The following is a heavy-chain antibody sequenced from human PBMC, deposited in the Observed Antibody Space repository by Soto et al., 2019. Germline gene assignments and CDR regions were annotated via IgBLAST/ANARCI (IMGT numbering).Heavy chain of an antibody. D-gene: IGHD3-22*01. V-gene: IGHV4-30-4*01. J-gene: IGHJ4*02. CDR2: IYYRGST. CDR1: GGSINSGNSY. CDR3: AREKIDSSGYYFDY. Sequence: QVQLQESGPGLVKPSQTLSLTCTVSGGSINSGNSYWSWIRQPPGKGLEWIGFIYYRGSTYYNPTLQSRFAMSIDTSKNQFSLKLSAVTAADTAVYYCAREKIDSSGYYFDYWGQGTLATVSS.